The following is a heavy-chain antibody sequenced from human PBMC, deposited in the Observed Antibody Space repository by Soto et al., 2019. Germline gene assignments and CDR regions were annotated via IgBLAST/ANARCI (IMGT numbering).Heavy chain of an antibody. Sequence: QLQLQESGPGLVKPSETLSLTCTVSGGSISSSSYYWGWIRQPPGKGLGWIGSIYYSGSTYYNPSLKSRVTISVDTSKNQFSLKLSSVTAADTAVYYCARQSPYRYYYGMDVWGQGTTVTVSS. CDR3: ARQSPYRYYYGMDV. J-gene: IGHJ6*02. CDR1: GGSISSSSYY. CDR2: IYYSGST. V-gene: IGHV4-39*01. D-gene: IGHD4-4*01.